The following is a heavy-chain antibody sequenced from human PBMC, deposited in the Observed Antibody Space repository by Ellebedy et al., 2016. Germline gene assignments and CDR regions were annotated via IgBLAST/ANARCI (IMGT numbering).Heavy chain of an antibody. Sequence: GESLKISXAASGFTFSSYGMHWVRQAPGKGLEWVAVISYDGSNKYYAVSVKGRFTISRDNSKNTLYLQMNSLRVEDTAVYYCAKGRSLMATIDHWGQGTLVTVSS. CDR2: ISYDGSNK. CDR3: AKGRSLMATIDH. CDR1: GFTFSSYG. J-gene: IGHJ4*02. D-gene: IGHD5-24*01. V-gene: IGHV3-30*18.